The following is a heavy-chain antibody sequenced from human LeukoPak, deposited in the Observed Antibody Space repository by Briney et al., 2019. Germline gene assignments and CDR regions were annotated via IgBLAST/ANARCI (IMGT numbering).Heavy chain of an antibody. D-gene: IGHD1-14*01. CDR3: AREAPEISNLDY. CDR1: GGSISSGDYY. V-gene: IGHV4-30-4*08. Sequence: SETLSLTCTVSGGSISSGDYYWSWIRQPPGKGLEWIGYIYYSGSTYYNPSLKSRVTISVDTSKNQFSLKLSSVTAADTAVYYCAREAPEISNLDYWGQGTLVTVSS. CDR2: IYYSGST. J-gene: IGHJ4*02.